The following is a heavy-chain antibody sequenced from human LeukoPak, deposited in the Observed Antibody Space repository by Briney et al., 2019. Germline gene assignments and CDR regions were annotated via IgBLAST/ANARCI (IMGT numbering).Heavy chain of an antibody. CDR2: IYTSGST. J-gene: IGHJ4*02. CDR3: ARVGPPNFWSGYLSGYFDY. CDR1: GGSISSYY. V-gene: IGHV4-4*07. D-gene: IGHD3-3*01. Sequence: PSETLSLTCTVSGGSISSYYWSWIRQPAGKGLEWIGRIYTSGSTNYNPSLKSRVTISVGTSKNQFSLKLSSVTAADTAVYYCARVGPPNFWSGYLSGYFDYWGQGTLVTVSS.